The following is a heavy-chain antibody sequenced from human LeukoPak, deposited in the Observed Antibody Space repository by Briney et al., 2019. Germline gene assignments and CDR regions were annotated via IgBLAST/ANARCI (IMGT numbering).Heavy chain of an antibody. V-gene: IGHV4-59*01. CDR3: ARQVVVAATSWFDP. CDR2: IYYSGST. CDR1: GGSISSYY. D-gene: IGHD2-15*01. Sequence: KPWETLSLTCTVSGGSISSYYWSWIRQPPGKGLEWIGYIYYSGSTNYNPSLKRRVTISVDTSKNQFSLKLSSVTAADTAVYYCARQVVVAATSWFDPWGQGTLVTVSS. J-gene: IGHJ5*02.